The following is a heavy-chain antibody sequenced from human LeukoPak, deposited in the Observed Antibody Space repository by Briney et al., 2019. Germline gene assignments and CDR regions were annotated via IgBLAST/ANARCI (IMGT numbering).Heavy chain of an antibody. D-gene: IGHD2-21*02. V-gene: IGHV3-53*01. Sequence: PGGSLRLSCAASGFTVSSNYMSWVRQAPGKGLEWVSVIYSGGSTYYADSVKGRFTISRDNSKNTLYLQMNSLRAEDTAVYYCARDGYCGGDCYFGAFDIWGQGTMVTVSS. CDR3: ARDGYCGGDCYFGAFDI. CDR1: GFTVSSNY. J-gene: IGHJ3*02. CDR2: IYSGGST.